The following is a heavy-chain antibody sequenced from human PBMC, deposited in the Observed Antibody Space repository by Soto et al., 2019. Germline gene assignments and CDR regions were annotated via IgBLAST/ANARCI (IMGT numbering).Heavy chain of an antibody. CDR2: IYYSGST. J-gene: IGHJ5*02. Sequence: SETLSLTCTVSGGSISSYYWSWIPQRPGKGLEWIGYIYYSGSTNYNPSLKSRVTISVDTSKNQFSLKLSSVTAADTAVYYCARDAGGDHEGDSNWFAPWGQGTLVTVSS. V-gene: IGHV4-59*01. D-gene: IGHD2-21*02. CDR1: GGSISSYY. CDR3: ARDAGGDHEGDSNWFAP.